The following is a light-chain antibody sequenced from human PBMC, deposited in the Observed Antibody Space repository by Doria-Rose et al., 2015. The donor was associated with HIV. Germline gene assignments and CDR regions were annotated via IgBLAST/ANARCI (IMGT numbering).Light chain of an antibody. Sequence: TQSPGTLSLSPGERATLSRRASQSFSSTYLAWYQQKPGQAPSLLIYDGSTRATGIPDRFSASGSGTDFTLTINRLEPGDFALYYCHQYGTSWTFGQGTKVEI. J-gene: IGKJ1*01. CDR3: HQYGTSWT. V-gene: IGKV3-20*01. CDR1: QSFSSTY. CDR2: DGS.